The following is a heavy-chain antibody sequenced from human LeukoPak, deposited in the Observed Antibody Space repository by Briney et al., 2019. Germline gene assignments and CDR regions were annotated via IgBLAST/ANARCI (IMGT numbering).Heavy chain of an antibody. CDR1: GFSFSSYA. Sequence: GGSLRLSCAASGFSFSSYAMSWVRQAPGKGLEWVSGISGSGGSTDYADSVKGRFTISRDNAKNSLYLQMNSLRAEDTAVYYCARDLRLTWVGGQGTLVTVSS. V-gene: IGHV3-23*01. D-gene: IGHD2-15*01. J-gene: IGHJ4*02. CDR3: ARDLRLTWV. CDR2: ISGSGGST.